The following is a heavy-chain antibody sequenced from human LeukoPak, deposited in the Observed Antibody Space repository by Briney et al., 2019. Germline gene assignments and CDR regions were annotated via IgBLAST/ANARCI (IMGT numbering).Heavy chain of an antibody. J-gene: IGHJ4*02. CDR1: GGSISSGGYS. Sequence: SQTLSLTCAVSGGSISSGGYSWSWIRQPPGKGLEWIGYIYHSGSTYYNPSLKSRVTISVDRSKNQFSLKLSSVTAADTAVYYCARAIAWGYSSGHIDYWGQGTLVTVSS. D-gene: IGHD6-19*01. V-gene: IGHV4-30-2*01. CDR2: IYHSGST. CDR3: ARAIAWGYSSGHIDY.